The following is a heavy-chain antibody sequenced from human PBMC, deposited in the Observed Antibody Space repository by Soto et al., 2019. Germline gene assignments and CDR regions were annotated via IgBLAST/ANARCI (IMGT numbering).Heavy chain of an antibody. CDR2: INPSGGST. J-gene: IGHJ6*02. D-gene: IGHD2-15*01. CDR3: ARARLGWSLAYYYGMDV. Sequence: ASVKVSCKASGYTFTSYYMHWVRQAPGQGLEWMGIINPSGGSTSYAQKFQGRVTMTRDTSTSTVYMELSSLRSEDTAVYYCARARLGWSLAYYYGMDVWGQGTTVTVSS. V-gene: IGHV1-46*01. CDR1: GYTFTSYY.